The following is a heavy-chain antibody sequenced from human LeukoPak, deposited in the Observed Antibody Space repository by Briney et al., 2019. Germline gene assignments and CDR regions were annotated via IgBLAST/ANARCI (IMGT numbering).Heavy chain of an antibody. Sequence: PSETLSLTCTVSGGSISSSSYYWGWIRQPPGKGLEWIGSIYYSGSTYYNLSLKSRVTISVDTSKNQFSLKLSSVTAADTAVYYCARDDSGSYPYALDIWGQGTLVTVSS. CDR1: GGSISSSSYY. CDR2: IYYSGST. J-gene: IGHJ3*02. D-gene: IGHD1-26*01. CDR3: ARDDSGSYPYALDI. V-gene: IGHV4-39*07.